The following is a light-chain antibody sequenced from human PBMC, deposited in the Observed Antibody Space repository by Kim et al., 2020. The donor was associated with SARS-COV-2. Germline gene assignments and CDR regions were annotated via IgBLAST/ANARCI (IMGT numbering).Light chain of an antibody. V-gene: IGLV1-40*03. CDR1: SSNIGAGYD. J-gene: IGLJ2*01. CDR2: GSS. Sequence: VAISCSGGSSNIGAGYDVLWYQQLPGRAPTLLIYGSSNQPSGVPDRWSGSKSGGSASLAVTGLQAEEEADYYCRSYDGSLSVYVVFGGGTQLTVL. CDR3: RSYDGSLSVYVV.